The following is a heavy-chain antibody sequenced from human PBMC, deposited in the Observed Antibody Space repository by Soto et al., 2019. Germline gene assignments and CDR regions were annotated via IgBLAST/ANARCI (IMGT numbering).Heavy chain of an antibody. Sequence: GGSLRLSCVASGFTFTSFWRSWVRQAPGKGLEWVANIKADGSEKRYVDSVKGRFTISRDNANNLVYLQMNSLRAEDTALYFCGRDEVRNGVGVWGQGTTVTVYS. V-gene: IGHV3-7*01. CDR2: IKADGSEK. CDR3: GRDEVRNGVGV. J-gene: IGHJ6*02. CDR1: GFTFTSFW.